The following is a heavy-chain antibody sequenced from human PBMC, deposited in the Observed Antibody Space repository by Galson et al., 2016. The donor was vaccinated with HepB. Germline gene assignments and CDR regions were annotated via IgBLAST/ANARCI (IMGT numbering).Heavy chain of an antibody. CDR1: GDAIIRSTHY. V-gene: IGHV4-39*02. CDR3: TMPDSQNDILTGYFPFGY. D-gene: IGHD3-9*01. J-gene: IGHJ4*01. CDR2: IFYTGTT. Sequence: CTVSGDAIIRSTHYWAWIRQPPGKGLEWIGSIFYTGTTYYNPSLKSRVPISVGTSRKHFSLRLDSVTAADTAVYYCTMPDSQNDILTGYFPFGYWGQGTLITVSS.